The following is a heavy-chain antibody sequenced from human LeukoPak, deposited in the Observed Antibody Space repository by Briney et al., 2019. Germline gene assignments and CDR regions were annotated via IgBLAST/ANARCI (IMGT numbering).Heavy chain of an antibody. V-gene: IGHV3-21*01. CDR2: ISSSSSYI. D-gene: IGHD2-2*01. CDR1: GFTFSSYS. CDR3: ARGDIVVVPASNLFDY. J-gene: IGHJ4*02. Sequence: GGSLRLSCAASGFTFSSYSMNWVRQAPGKGLEWVSSISSSSSYIYYADSVKGRFTISRDNARNSLYLQMNSLRAEDTAVYYCARGDIVVVPASNLFDYWGQGTLATVSS.